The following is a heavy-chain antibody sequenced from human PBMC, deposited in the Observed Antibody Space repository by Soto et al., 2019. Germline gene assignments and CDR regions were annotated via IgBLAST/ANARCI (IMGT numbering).Heavy chain of an antibody. V-gene: IGHV1-69*13. CDR3: ARMPTDFCSSTSCVDY. J-gene: IGHJ4*02. CDR1: GGTFSSYA. Sequence: SVKVSCKASGGTFSSYAISWVRQAPGQGLEWMGGIIPIFGTANYAQKFQGRVTITADESTSTAYMELSSLRSEDTAVYYCARMPTDFCSSTSCVDYWGQGTLVTVSS. CDR2: IIPIFGTA. D-gene: IGHD2-2*01.